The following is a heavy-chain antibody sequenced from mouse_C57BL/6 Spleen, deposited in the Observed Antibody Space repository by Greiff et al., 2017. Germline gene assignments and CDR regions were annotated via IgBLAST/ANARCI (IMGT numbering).Heavy chain of an antibody. V-gene: IGHV1-15*01. Sequence: SGAELVRPGASVTLSCKASGYTFTDYEMHWVKQTPVHGLEWIGAIDPETGGTAYNQKFKGKAILTADKSSSTAYMELRSLTSEDSAVYYCTREGFPAWFAYWGQGTLVTVSA. CDR2: IDPETGGT. J-gene: IGHJ3*01. CDR1: GYTFTDYE. CDR3: TREGFPAWFAY.